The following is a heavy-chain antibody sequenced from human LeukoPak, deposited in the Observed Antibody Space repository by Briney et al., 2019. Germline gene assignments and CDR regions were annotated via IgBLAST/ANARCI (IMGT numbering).Heavy chain of an antibody. Sequence: GASLQISCKGSGYSFTSYWIGWVRPMPGKGLEWMGIIYPGDSDTRYSPSFQGLVTISADKSISTAYLQWSSLKASDTAMYYCARFSGVAAAKFDYWGQGTLVTVSS. J-gene: IGHJ4*02. CDR3: ARFSGVAAAKFDY. CDR1: GYSFTSYW. D-gene: IGHD6-13*01. CDR2: IYPGDSDT. V-gene: IGHV5-51*01.